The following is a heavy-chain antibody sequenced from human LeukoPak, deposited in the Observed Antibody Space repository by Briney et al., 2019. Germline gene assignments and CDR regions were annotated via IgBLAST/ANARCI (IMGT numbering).Heavy chain of an antibody. CDR1: GFTFSSYA. CDR3: ARAAAVSGAFRDNWFDP. V-gene: IGHV3-23*01. CDR2: ISGSGGST. J-gene: IGHJ5*02. Sequence: HPGGSLRLSCAASGFTFSSYAMNWVRQAPGKGLEWVSAISGSGGSTYYADSVKGRFTISRDNSKNTLYLQMNSLRAEDTAVYYCARAAAVSGAFRDNWFDPWGQGTLVTVSS. D-gene: IGHD6-13*01.